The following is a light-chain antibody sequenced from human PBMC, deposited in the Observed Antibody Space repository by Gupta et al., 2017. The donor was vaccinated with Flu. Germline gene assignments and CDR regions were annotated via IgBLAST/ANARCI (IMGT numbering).Light chain of an antibody. CDR3: QHYNASLA. J-gene: IGKJ1*01. CDR1: QSLSSW. V-gene: IGKV1-5*03. Sequence: VGDRGTIIGLARQSLSSWWAWYQQKPGKAPKLLIYKASSLESGVPSRCSGSGSDTEFTLTISSLQPDDFATYYCQHYNASLAFGQGTKVEIK. CDR2: KAS.